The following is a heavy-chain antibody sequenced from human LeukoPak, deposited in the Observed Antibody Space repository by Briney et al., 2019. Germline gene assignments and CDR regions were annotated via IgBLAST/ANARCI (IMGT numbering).Heavy chain of an antibody. CDR1: GGSISSSGYY. D-gene: IGHD3-22*01. CDR2: IYYTGST. CDR3: ARHLTMIVVVTRHPYYFDY. V-gene: IGHV4-39*01. Sequence: TTSGTLSLTCTVSGGSISSSGYYWGWIRQPPGKGLEWIGSIYYTGSTYSNPSLKSRISMSVDTSKNQFSLQLSSVTAADTAVYYCARHLTMIVVVTRHPYYFDYWGQGTLVTVSS. J-gene: IGHJ4*02.